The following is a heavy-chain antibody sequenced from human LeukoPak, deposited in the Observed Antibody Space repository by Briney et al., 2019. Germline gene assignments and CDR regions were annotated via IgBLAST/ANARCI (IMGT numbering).Heavy chain of an antibody. CDR3: ARERDSGSYYSFDY. CDR2: IYYSGST. Sequence: SETLSLTCTVSGGAISSYYWTWIRQPPGKGLEWIGYIYYSGSTNYNPSLKSRVTISVDTSKNQFSLKLSSVTAADTAVYYCARERDSGSYYSFDYWGQGTLVTVSS. D-gene: IGHD1-26*01. CDR1: GGAISSYY. V-gene: IGHV4-59*01. J-gene: IGHJ4*02.